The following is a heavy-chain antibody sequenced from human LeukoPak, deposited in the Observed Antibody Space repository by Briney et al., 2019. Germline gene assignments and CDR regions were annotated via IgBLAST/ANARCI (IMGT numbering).Heavy chain of an antibody. D-gene: IGHD1-26*01. CDR3: ARHEGDLDY. CDR1: GGSFSGYY. Sequence: SETLSLTCAVYGGSFSGYYWSWIRQPPGKGLEWIGEINHSGSTNYNPSLKSRVTISVDTSKNQFSLKLSSVTAADTAVYYCARHEGDLDYWGQGTLVTVSS. V-gene: IGHV4-34*01. J-gene: IGHJ4*02. CDR2: INHSGST.